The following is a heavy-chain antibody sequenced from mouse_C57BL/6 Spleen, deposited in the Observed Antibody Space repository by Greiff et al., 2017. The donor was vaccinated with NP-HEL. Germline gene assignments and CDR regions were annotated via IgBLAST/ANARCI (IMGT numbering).Heavy chain of an antibody. CDR3: ARGGDGYQEGHFDY. V-gene: IGHV1-26*01. J-gene: IGHJ2*01. CDR2: INPNNGGT. CDR1: GYTFTDYY. D-gene: IGHD2-3*01. Sequence: VQLQQSGPELVKPGASVKISCKASGYTFTDYYMNWVKQSHGKSLEWIGDINPNNGGTSYNQKFKGKATLTVDKSSSTAYMELRSLTSEDSAVYYCARGGDGYQEGHFDYWGQGTTLTVSS.